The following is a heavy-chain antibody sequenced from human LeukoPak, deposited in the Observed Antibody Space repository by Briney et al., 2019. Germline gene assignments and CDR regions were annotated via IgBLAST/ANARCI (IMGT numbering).Heavy chain of an antibody. Sequence: ASVKVSCKASGYSLRNYGICWVRLAPGHALEYMGWISVYNGNTNYAQRLQGRVTMTADASTSTVYMELRSLRSDDTAVYYCARGGGGYYGSGSYLIDHWGQGTLVTVSS. CDR2: ISVYNGNT. J-gene: IGHJ4*02. V-gene: IGHV1-18*01. D-gene: IGHD3-10*01. CDR1: GYSLRNYG. CDR3: ARGGGGYYGSGSYLIDH.